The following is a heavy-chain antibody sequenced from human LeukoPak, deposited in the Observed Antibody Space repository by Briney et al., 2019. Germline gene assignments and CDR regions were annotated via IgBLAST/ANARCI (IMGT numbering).Heavy chain of an antibody. J-gene: IGHJ4*02. V-gene: IGHV1-2*02. CDR1: GYTFIGYY. D-gene: IGHD5/OR15-5a*01. Sequence: ASVKASCKASGYTFIGYYLHWVRQAPGQGLEWMGWINPTSGGTNYVQKFQDRVTMTRDTSINTAYMELSRLTSDDTAVYYCARLVGLSTTASYWGQGTLVIVSS. CDR3: ARLVGLSTTASY. CDR2: INPTSGGT.